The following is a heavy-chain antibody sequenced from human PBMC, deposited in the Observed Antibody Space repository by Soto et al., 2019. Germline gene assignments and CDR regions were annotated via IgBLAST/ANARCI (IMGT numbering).Heavy chain of an antibody. V-gene: IGHV4-4*02. J-gene: IGHJ4*02. CDR1: GGSISNSNW. CDR3: AHRPIVGAAI. CDR2: IFHSGST. Sequence: QVQLQESGPGLVKPSGTLSLTCAVFGGSISNSNWWTWVRQPPGKGLDWIGEIFHSGSTNYNSSLMGRVTISVDKANSQFSLKLSSVADADTGVYYCAHRPIVGAAIWGQGTLVTVS. D-gene: IGHD1-26*01.